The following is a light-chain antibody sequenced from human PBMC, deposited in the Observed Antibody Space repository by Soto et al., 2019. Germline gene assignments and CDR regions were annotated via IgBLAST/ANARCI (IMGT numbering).Light chain of an antibody. CDR1: SSDVGGYNY. Sequence: QSALTQPASVSGSPGQSITISCTGTSSDVGGYNYVSWYQQHPGKAPKLMIYDVSNRPSGVSNRFSGSKSGNTASLTISGVQAEDEADYYCSSYTSGSTRVFGGGTTLTVL. CDR3: SSYTSGSTRV. J-gene: IGLJ3*02. V-gene: IGLV2-14*01. CDR2: DVS.